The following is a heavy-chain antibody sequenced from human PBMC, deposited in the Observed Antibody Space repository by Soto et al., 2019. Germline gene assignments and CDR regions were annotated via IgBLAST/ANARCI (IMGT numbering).Heavy chain of an antibody. CDR2: INAGNGNT. CDR1: GYTFTSFA. D-gene: IGHD1-26*01. V-gene: IGHV1-3*01. Sequence: GASVKFSCKASGYTFTSFAMHWVRQAPGQMLECMVWINAGNGNTKYXXKFQGRVXXTRDTSASTAXMELSXLRSEDTAVYYCARGASPLIDYWCQGTLVTVSS. CDR3: ARGASPLIDY. J-gene: IGHJ4*02.